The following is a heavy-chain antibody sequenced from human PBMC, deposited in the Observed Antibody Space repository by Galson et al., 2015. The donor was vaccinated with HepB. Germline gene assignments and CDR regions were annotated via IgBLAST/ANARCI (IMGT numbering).Heavy chain of an antibody. CDR1: GYTFTSYY. D-gene: IGHD3-9*01. CDR3: ARGNGYDILTGYYSYFDY. V-gene: IGHV1-46*04. J-gene: IGHJ4*02. Sequence: SVKVSCKASGYTFTSYYMHWVRQAPGQGLEWMGIINPSGGSTSYAQKLQGRVTMTRDTSTSTVYMELSSLKSEDTAVYYCARGNGYDILTGYYSYFDYWGQGTLVTVSP. CDR2: INPSGGST.